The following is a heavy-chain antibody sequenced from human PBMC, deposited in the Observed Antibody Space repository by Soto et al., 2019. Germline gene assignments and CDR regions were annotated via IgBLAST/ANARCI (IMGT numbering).Heavy chain of an antibody. V-gene: IGHV3-23*01. J-gene: IGHJ4*02. Sequence: AGGSLRLSCAASGIPLVNFAMSWVCQTPRKGREGGSSIDRSCHITFYAGSVKDRFSICRDNSRNTLFLLMNNLRADDSAMYYCTKASRAYEPTGLFFDSWGQGTLVTVSS. CDR2: IDRSCHIT. D-gene: IGHD2-8*02. CDR3: TKASRAYEPTGLFFDS. CDR1: GIPLVNFA.